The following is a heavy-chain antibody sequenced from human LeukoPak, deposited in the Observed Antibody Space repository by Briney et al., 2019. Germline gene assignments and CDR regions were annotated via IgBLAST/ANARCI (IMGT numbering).Heavy chain of an antibody. V-gene: IGHV4-61*02. J-gene: IGHJ5*02. CDR1: GGSISSGSYY. Sequence: SQTLSLTCTVSGGSISSGSYYWSWIRQPAGEGLGWIGRIYTSGSTNYNPSLKSRVTISVDTSKNQFSLKLSSVTAADTAVYYCARDHTPGGLENWFDPWGQGTLVTVSS. CDR2: IYTSGST. D-gene: IGHD2-8*02. CDR3: ARDHTPGGLENWFDP.